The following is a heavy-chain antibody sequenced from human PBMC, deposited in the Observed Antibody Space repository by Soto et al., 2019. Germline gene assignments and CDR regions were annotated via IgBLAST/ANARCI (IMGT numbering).Heavy chain of an antibody. J-gene: IGHJ4*02. D-gene: IGHD6-19*01. V-gene: IGHV3-48*02. CDR3: ARGAVTGTSLFDY. CDR1: GFTLTTYS. Sequence: GGSLRLSFAVSGFTLTTYSMNWVRQAPGKGLEWXSXIXXXGXTXXXAXXXXGRFTISRDYAKNSLYLQIDSLRHEDTAVYYCARGAVTGTSLFDYWGLGTLVTVSS. CDR2: IXXXGXTX.